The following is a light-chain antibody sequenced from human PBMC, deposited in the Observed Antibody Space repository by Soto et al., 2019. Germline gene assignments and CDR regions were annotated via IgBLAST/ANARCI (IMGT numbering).Light chain of an antibody. CDR2: GVS. CDR1: SSDVGGYKY. J-gene: IGLJ1*01. Sequence: QAPLTQPRSVSGSPGQSVTISCTGTSSDVGGYKYVSWYQQKPGKAPKLIIYGVSRWPSGVPNRFSGSKSGNRASLTISGLQAEDEGDYYCCSYAGGPEVFGTGTKVTVL. V-gene: IGLV2-11*01. CDR3: CSYAGGPEV.